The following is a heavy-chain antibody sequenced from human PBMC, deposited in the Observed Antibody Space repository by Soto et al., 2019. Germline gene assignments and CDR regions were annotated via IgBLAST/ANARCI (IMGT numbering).Heavy chain of an antibody. CDR2: ISGSGGST. Sequence: PGGSLRLSCAASGFTFSSYAMSWVRQAPGKGLEWVSAISGSGGSTYYADSVKGRFTISRDNSKNTLYLQMNSLRAEDTAVYYCAKDPELLWFGGVEVWGQGTTVTVSS. CDR1: GFTFSSYA. J-gene: IGHJ6*02. CDR3: AKDPELLWFGGVEV. D-gene: IGHD3-10*01. V-gene: IGHV3-23*01.